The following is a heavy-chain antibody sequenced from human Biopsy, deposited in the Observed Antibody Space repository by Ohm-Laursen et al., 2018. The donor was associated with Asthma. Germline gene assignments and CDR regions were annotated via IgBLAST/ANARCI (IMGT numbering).Heavy chain of an antibody. D-gene: IGHD2-21*02. CDR1: GGTFSNFA. CDR3: ARGGLHYYEYYGMDV. CDR2: IMTVFGTT. Sequence: ASVKVSCKAPGGTFSNFAISWVRQAPGQGLEWLGGIMTVFGTTNYAQKFQGRVTITADESTSTAYMEVTSLRPEDTAVYYCARGGLHYYEYYGMDVWGQGTTVTVPS. J-gene: IGHJ6*02. V-gene: IGHV1-69*13.